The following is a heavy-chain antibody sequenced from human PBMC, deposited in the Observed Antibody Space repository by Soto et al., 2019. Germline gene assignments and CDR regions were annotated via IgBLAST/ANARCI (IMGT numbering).Heavy chain of an antibody. CDR3: ARDGERGYWSGGSCYGWFDP. CDR2: IIPILGIA. D-gene: IGHD2-15*01. Sequence: QVQLVQSGAEVKKPGSSVKVSCKASGGTFSSYTISWVRQAPGQGLEWMGRIIPILGIANYAQKFQGRVTSPADKSTSTAYVEVRSLRSEDTAVYYCARDGERGYWSGGSCYGWFDPWGQGTLVTVSS. V-gene: IGHV1-69*08. CDR1: GGTFSSYT. J-gene: IGHJ5*02.